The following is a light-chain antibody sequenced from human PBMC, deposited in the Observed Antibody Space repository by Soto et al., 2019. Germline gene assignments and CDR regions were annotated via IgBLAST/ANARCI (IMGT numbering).Light chain of an antibody. Sequence: DIQMTQSPSSLSASVGDRVTITCQASQDISNYLNWYQQKPGKAPKLLIYDASNLETGFPSRFSGSVSGTDFTFTISGLQPEDTATYYCQQYENPLLTFGGGTKVEIK. J-gene: IGKJ4*01. CDR1: QDISNY. V-gene: IGKV1-33*01. CDR3: QQYENPLLT. CDR2: DAS.